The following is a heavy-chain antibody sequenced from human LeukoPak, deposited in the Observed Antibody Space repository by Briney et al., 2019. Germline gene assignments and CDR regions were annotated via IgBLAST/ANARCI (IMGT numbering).Heavy chain of an antibody. V-gene: IGHV3-7*01. Sequence: GALLLSCVASGFTFSSCWMSWVRQAPGKGLEWVANIKQDGSGKYYVESVKGRFTISRDNAKNSLYLQLNRVSAADTAVYYCARVPYSYLYYFDYWGQGTLVTVSS. J-gene: IGHJ4*02. CDR1: GFTFSSCW. D-gene: IGHD5-18*01. CDR2: IKQDGSGK. CDR3: ARVPYSYLYYFDY.